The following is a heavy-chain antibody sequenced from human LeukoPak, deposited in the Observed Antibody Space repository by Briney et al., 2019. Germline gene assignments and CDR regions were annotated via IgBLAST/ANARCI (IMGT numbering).Heavy chain of an antibody. Sequence: GSLRLSCAASGFTVSSNYMSWIRQPPGKGLEWLGYISYSGRTNYKPSLKSLVTISIDMSSKQFSLKLSSVTAADTAVYYCARSGYYVSGTYKWWFDPWGQGTLVTVSS. CDR1: GFTVSSNY. CDR2: ISYSGRT. J-gene: IGHJ5*02. CDR3: ARSGYYVSGTYKWWFDP. D-gene: IGHD3-10*02. V-gene: IGHV4-59*02.